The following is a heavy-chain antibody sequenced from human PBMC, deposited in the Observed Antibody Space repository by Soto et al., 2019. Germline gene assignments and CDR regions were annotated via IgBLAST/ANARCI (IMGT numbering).Heavy chain of an antibody. CDR3: ARGWELLGFDY. CDR2: INAGNGNT. J-gene: IGHJ4*02. D-gene: IGHD1-26*01. CDR1: GYTFTSYA. V-gene: IGHV1-3*01. Sequence: ASVKVSCKASGYTFTSYAMHWVRQAPGQGLEWMGWINAGNGNTKYSQKFQGRVTITRDTSASTAYMALSSLRSEDTAVYYCARGWELLGFDYWGQGTLVTVSS.